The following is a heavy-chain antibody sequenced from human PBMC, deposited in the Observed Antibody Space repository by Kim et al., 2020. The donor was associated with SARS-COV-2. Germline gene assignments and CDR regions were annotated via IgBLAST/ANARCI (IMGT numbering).Heavy chain of an antibody. V-gene: IGHV4-4*08. D-gene: IGHD3-10*01. Sequence: TNYTPSLKSRVTRSTDTSKNQFSLRLSSVTVADTAVYYCARSMLWFGEFDSWGQGTLVTVSS. CDR3: ARSMLWFGEFDS. J-gene: IGHJ4*02. CDR2: T.